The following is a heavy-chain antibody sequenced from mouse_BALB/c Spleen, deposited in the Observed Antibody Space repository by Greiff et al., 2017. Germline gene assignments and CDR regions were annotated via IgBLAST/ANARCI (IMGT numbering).Heavy chain of an antibody. CDR2: ISYSGST. Sequence: EVKLVESGPGLVKPSQSLSLTCTVTGYSITSDYAWNWIRQFPGNKLEWMGYISYSGSTSYNPSLKSRISITRDTSKNQFFLQLNSVTTEDTATYYCAREDGNYVGFAYWGQGTLVTVSA. CDR3: AREDGNYVGFAY. D-gene: IGHD2-1*01. V-gene: IGHV3-2*02. J-gene: IGHJ3*01. CDR1: GYSITSDYA.